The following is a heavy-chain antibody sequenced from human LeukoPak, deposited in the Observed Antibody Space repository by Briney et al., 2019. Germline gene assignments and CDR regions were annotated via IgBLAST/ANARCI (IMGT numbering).Heavy chain of an antibody. CDR1: GGSVSSGSYY. CDR2: IYYSGST. CDR3: ARDRSSGDWYWYIDL. Sequence: PSATLSLTCTVSGGSVSSGSYYWSWIRQPPGKGLEWIGYIYYSGSTNYNSSLESRVTISVDTSKNQFSLKLSSVTAADTAVYYCARDRSSGDWYWYIDLWGRGTLVTLS. J-gene: IGHJ2*01. D-gene: IGHD2-21*02. V-gene: IGHV4-61*01.